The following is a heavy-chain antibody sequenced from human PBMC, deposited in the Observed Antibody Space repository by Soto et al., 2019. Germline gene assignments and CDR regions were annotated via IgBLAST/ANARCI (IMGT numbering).Heavy chain of an antibody. CDR1: GYTFTSYG. CDR3: ASTLRPNYYDSRGPSLDV. Sequence: ASVKVSCKASGYTFTSYGISWVRQAPGQGLEWMGWISAYNGNTNYAQKLQGRVTMTTDTSTSTAYMELRSLRSDGTAVYYCASTLRPNYYDSRGPSLDVWGQGTTVTVSS. D-gene: IGHD3-22*01. V-gene: IGHV1-18*04. CDR2: ISAYNGNT. J-gene: IGHJ6*02.